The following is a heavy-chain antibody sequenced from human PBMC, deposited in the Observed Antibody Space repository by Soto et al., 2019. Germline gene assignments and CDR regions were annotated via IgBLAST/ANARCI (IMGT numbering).Heavy chain of an antibody. Sequence: GGSLRLSCAASGFTFSSYGMHWVRQAPGKGLEWVAVIWYDGSNKYYADSVKGRFTISRDNSKNTLYLQMNSLRAEDTAVYYCARGRRGFGELLDYYYYMDVWGKGTTVTVSS. V-gene: IGHV3-33*01. J-gene: IGHJ6*03. CDR1: GFTFSSYG. CDR3: ARGRRGFGELLDYYYYMDV. D-gene: IGHD3-10*01. CDR2: IWYDGSNK.